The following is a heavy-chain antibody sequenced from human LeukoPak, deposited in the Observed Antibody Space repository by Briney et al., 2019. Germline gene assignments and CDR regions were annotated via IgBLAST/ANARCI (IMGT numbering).Heavy chain of an antibody. CDR1: GITVRTNY. D-gene: IGHD5-24*01. CDR3: ARDMAKQYSFDS. J-gene: IGHJ4*02. CDR2: MNSGGSV. Sequence: GGSLRLSCVASGITVRTNYMSWDRQAPGKGLEWVSVMNSGGSVYYADSVRGRFNISRDISKNTLSLQMNSLRVEDTAVYYCARDMAKQYSFDSWGQRTLVTVSS. V-gene: IGHV3-66*01.